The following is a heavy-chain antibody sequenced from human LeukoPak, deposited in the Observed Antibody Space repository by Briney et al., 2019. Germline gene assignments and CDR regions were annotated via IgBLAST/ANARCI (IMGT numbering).Heavy chain of an antibody. CDR1: GWTFSSYS. D-gene: IGHD1-14*01. J-gene: IGHJ1*01. CDR3: ARDSPPEY. Sequence: GGAVRLSCAASGWTFSSYSMNWVRQAPGKGLEWVSYISSSSSTIYYADSVKGRFTISRDNAKNSLFLQMNSLRAEDTAVHYCARDSPPEYWGQGTQVTDPS. V-gene: IGHV3-48*01. CDR2: ISSSSSTI.